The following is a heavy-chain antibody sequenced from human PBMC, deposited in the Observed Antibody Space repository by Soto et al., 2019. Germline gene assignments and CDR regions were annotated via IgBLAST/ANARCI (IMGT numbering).Heavy chain of an antibody. CDR3: ASRPGILTGYYPLYYYGMDV. Sequence: ASVKVSCKASGGTFSSYAISWVRQAPGQGLEWMGGIIPIFGTANYAQKFQGRVTITADESTSTAYMELSSLRSEDTAVYYCASRPGILTGYYPLYYYGMDVWGQGTTVTVSS. D-gene: IGHD3-9*01. J-gene: IGHJ6*02. CDR2: IIPIFGTA. V-gene: IGHV1-69*13. CDR1: GGTFSSYA.